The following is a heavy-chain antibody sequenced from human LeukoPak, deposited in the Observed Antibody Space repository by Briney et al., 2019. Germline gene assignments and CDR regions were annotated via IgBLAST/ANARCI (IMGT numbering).Heavy chain of an antibody. D-gene: IGHD1-26*01. CDR3: AKDLSWGFFDY. J-gene: IGHJ4*02. CDR1: GFTFSSYW. CDR2: IKQDGSEK. V-gene: IGHV3-7*03. Sequence: GGSLRLSCAASGFTFSSYWMSWVRQAPGKGLEWVANIKQDGSEKYYADSVKGRFTISRDNSKNTLYLQMNSLRAEDTAVYYCAKDLSWGFFDYWGQGTLVTVSS.